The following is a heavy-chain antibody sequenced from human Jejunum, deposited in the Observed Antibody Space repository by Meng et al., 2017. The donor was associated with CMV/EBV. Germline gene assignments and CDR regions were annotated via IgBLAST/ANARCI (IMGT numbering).Heavy chain of an antibody. Sequence: SCAYYWGGIRQPPGERLEWIGDIYYIGNTFYNPSLKSRVTISIDTSKRQFSLKLNSVTAADTAVYYCARAFHCSSTSCYNTSWFDPWGQGTLVTVSS. CDR3: ARAFHCSSTSCYNTSWFDP. CDR2: IYYIGNT. D-gene: IGHD2-2*02. J-gene: IGHJ5*02. V-gene: IGHV4-39*07. CDR1: SCAYY.